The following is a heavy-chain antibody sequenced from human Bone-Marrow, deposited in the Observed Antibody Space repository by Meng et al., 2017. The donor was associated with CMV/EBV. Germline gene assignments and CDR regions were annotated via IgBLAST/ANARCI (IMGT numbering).Heavy chain of an antibody. J-gene: IGHJ5*02. Sequence: GSSGMYYWSWIRQPPGKGLEWIGYIYYNGGTNYNPSRKTRVSILVDTSTNQFSLKLTSVTAADTAVYYCARWRRAWGGDIYDWFDPWGQGTLVTVSS. CDR2: IYYNGGT. D-gene: IGHD5-18*01. CDR3: ARWRRAWGGDIYDWFDP. V-gene: IGHV4-61*01. CDR1: GSSGMYY.